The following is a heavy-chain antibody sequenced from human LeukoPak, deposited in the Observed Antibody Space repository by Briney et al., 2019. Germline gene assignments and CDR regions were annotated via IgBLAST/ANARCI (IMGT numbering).Heavy chain of an antibody. D-gene: IGHD2-2*01. CDR1: GYTFTGYY. Sequence: ASVKVSCKASGYTFTGYYMHWVRQAPGQGLEWMGWINPNSGGTNYAQKFQGRVTMTRDTSISTAYMGLSRLRSDDTAVYYCARGQVVPAAMIDPWGQGTLVTVSS. CDR2: INPNSGGT. V-gene: IGHV1-2*02. J-gene: IGHJ5*02. CDR3: ARGQVVPAAMIDP.